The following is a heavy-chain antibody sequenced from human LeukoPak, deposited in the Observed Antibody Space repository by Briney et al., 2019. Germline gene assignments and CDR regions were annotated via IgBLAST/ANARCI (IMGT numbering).Heavy chain of an antibody. D-gene: IGHD4-17*01. Sequence: SETLSLTCAVYGGSFSGYYWSWIRQPPGKGLEWIGEINHSGSTNYNPSLKSRVTISVDTSKNQFSLKLSRVTAEDTAVYYCARAGGHDYGDPGDYWGQGTLVTVSS. CDR1: GGSFSGYY. CDR2: INHSGST. V-gene: IGHV4-34*01. J-gene: IGHJ4*02. CDR3: ARAGGHDYGDPGDY.